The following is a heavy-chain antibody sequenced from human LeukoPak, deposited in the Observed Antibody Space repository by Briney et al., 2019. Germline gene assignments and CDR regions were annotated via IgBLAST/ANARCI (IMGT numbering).Heavy chain of an antibody. V-gene: IGHV3-66*01. D-gene: IGHD3-3*01. CDR3: AREGGGPSGPLDY. Sequence: PGGSLRLSCAAPGFTVSINYMTWVRQAPGTGLEWVSVIYGGGGTYYADSVKGRFTISRDNSKNTLYLQMNSLRAEDTAVYYCAREGGGPSGPLDYWGQGTLVTVSS. CDR1: GFTVSINY. J-gene: IGHJ4*02. CDR2: IYGGGGT.